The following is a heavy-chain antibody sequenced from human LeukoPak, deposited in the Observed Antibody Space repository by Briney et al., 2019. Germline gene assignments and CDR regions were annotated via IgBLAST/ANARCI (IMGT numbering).Heavy chain of an antibody. CDR1: GGSISSYY. CDR2: IYTSGST. V-gene: IGHV4-4*07. Sequence: SETLSLTCTVSGGSISSYYWSWIRQPAGKGLEWIGRIYTSGSTNYNPSPKSRVTMSVDTSKNQFSLKLSSVTAADTAVYYCARSGYYYDSSGYVYWGQGTLVTVSS. J-gene: IGHJ4*02. CDR3: ARSGYYYDSSGYVY. D-gene: IGHD3-22*01.